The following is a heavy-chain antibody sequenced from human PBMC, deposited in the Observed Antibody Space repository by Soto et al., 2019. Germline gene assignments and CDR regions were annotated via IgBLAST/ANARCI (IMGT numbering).Heavy chain of an antibody. D-gene: IGHD1-26*01. V-gene: IGHV4-4*02. CDR1: GGSISSSNG. J-gene: IGHJ4*02. CDR3: ARDYGIVGARPFDY. CDR2: IYHSGST. Sequence: SETLSLTCAVSGGSISSSNGWSWVRQPPGKGLEWIGEIYHSGSTNYNPSLKSRVTISVDKSKNQFSRKMSSVTAADTAVYYCARDYGIVGARPFDYLGQGTLVTVSS.